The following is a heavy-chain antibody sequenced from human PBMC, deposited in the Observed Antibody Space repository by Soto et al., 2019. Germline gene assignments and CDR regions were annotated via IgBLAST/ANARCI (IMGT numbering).Heavy chain of an antibody. CDR1: GGSFSNFG. Sequence: ASVKVSCKASGGSFSNFGISWVRQAPGQGLEWMGGIVPVFGRPNYAQRFRGRLTITADESTSTGYMELISLRSDDTAVYYCARGGSGYNFWGQGTQVTVSS. J-gene: IGHJ4*02. D-gene: IGHD5-12*01. V-gene: IGHV1-69*13. CDR2: IVPVFGRP. CDR3: ARGGSGYNF.